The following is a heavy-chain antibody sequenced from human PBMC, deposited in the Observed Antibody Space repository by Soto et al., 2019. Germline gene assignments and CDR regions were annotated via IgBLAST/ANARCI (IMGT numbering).Heavy chain of an antibody. CDR1: GGSISSYY. J-gene: IGHJ6*02. CDR2: IYYSGST. Sequence: SETLSLTCTVSGGSISSYYWSWIRQPPGKGLEWIGYIYYSGSTNYNPSLKSRVTISVDTSKNQFSLKLNSVTAADTAVYYCARDTRRGDSSSWYYYYYGMDVWGQGTTVTVS. CDR3: ARDTRRGDSSSWYYYYYGMDV. V-gene: IGHV4-59*01. D-gene: IGHD6-13*01.